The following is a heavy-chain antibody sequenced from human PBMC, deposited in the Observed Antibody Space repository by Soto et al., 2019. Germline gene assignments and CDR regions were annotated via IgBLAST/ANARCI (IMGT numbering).Heavy chain of an antibody. CDR3: ARSGLPDPVVVVGQPPFDP. D-gene: IGHD2-15*01. V-gene: IGHV1-18*01. CDR2: SSAYNGDT. J-gene: IGHJ5*02. CDR1: GYTFTNYD. Sequence: GASVKVSCKASGYTFTNYDINWVRQAPGQGLEWMGWSSAYNGDTNYAQKLQGRVTMTTDTSTSTAYMELRSLRSDYTAVYYCARSGLPDPVVVVGQPPFDPWGQGTLVTVSS.